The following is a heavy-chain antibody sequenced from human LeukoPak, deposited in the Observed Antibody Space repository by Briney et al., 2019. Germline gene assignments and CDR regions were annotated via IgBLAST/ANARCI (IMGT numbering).Heavy chain of an antibody. V-gene: IGHV4-38-2*01. Sequence: KPSETLSLTCAVSGYSISSGYYWGWIRQPPGKGLEWIGSIYHSGSTYYNPSLKSRVTISVDTSKNQFSLKLSSVTAADTAVYYCARRDVDTAMVGWGQGTLVTVSS. D-gene: IGHD5-18*01. CDR1: GYSISSGYY. CDR2: IYHSGST. CDR3: ARRDVDTAMVG. J-gene: IGHJ4*02.